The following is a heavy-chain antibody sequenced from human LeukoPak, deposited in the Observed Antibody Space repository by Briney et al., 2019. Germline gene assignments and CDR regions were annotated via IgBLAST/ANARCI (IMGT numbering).Heavy chain of an antibody. CDR3: AREPVAQPFDY. CDR2: ISSSNSTI. J-gene: IGHJ4*02. CDR1: GFTFSSYS. V-gene: IGHV3-48*01. D-gene: IGHD6-19*01. Sequence: GGSLRLSCAASGFTFSSYSMNWVRQAPGKGLEWVSYISSSNSTIYYADSVKGRFTISRDNAKNSLYLQMNSLRAEDTAVYYCAREPVAQPFDYWGQGTLVTVSS.